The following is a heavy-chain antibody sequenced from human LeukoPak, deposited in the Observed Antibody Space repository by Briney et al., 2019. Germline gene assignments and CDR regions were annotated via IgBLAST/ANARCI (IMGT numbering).Heavy chain of an antibody. Sequence: GGSLRLSCTASGFTFGDYAMSWVRQAPGKGLEWVANVNQDGSEKYSVDSVKGRFTISRDNAKNSLYLQMSSLRAEDTAVYYCAREYYSDSSGSDYWGQGTLVTVSS. CDR3: AREYYSDSSGSDY. CDR2: VNQDGSEK. V-gene: IGHV3-7*05. J-gene: IGHJ4*02. CDR1: GFTFGDYA. D-gene: IGHD3-22*01.